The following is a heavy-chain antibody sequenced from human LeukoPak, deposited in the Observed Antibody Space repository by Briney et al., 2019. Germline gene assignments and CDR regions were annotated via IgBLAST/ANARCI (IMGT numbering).Heavy chain of an antibody. CDR1: GGSISSYY. CDR3: ARVLGSPLYYGMDV. V-gene: IGHV4-4*07. D-gene: IGHD3-10*01. CDR2: IYTSGST. Sequence: SETLSLTCTVSGGSISSYYWSWIRQPAGKGLEWIGRIYTSGSTNYNPSLKSRVSMSVDTSQNQFSLKLSSVTAADTAVYYCARVLGSPLYYGMDVWGQGTTVTVSS. J-gene: IGHJ6*02.